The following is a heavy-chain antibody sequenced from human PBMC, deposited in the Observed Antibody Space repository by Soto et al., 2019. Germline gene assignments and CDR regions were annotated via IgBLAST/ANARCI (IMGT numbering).Heavy chain of an antibody. CDR2: INAGNGNT. V-gene: IGHV1-3*01. CDR3: ARAYYYGSGSYYNGAAFDI. D-gene: IGHD3-10*01. J-gene: IGHJ3*02. CDR1: GYTFTSYA. Sequence: ASVKVSCKASGYTFTSYAMHWVRQAPGQRLEWMGWINAGNGNTKYSQKFQGRVTITRDTSASTAYMELSSLRSEDTAVYYCARAYYYGSGSYYNGAAFDIWGKGTMVTVSS.